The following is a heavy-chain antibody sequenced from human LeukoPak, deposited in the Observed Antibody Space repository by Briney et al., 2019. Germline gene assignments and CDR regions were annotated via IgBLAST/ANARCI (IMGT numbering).Heavy chain of an antibody. J-gene: IGHJ4*02. V-gene: IGHV3-30*18. D-gene: IGHD1-14*01. CDR1: RFTFRNYG. CDR2: ISYDGSNQ. Sequence: GGSLRLSCAASRFTFRNYGMHWVRQAPGKGLEWLTLISYDGSNQFYADSVKGRFTISRDNSNGTLFLQMDGLRPEDTAVYFSAKDYHLKGAPFPGHWGQGTLVTVSS. CDR3: AKDYHLKGAPFPGH.